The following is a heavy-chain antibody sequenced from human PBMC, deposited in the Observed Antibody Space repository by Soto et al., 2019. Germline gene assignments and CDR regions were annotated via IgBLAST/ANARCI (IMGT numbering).Heavy chain of an antibody. V-gene: IGHV1-18*01. CDR3: ARSIRGVIPDAFDI. CDR2: ISAYNGNT. D-gene: IGHD3-10*01. Sequence: AASVKVSCKASGYTFTSYGISWVRQAPGQGLEWMGWISAYNGNTNYAQKLQGRVTTTTDTSTSTAYMELRSLRSDDTAVYYCARSIRGVIPDAFDIWGQGTMVTVSS. CDR1: GYTFTSYG. J-gene: IGHJ3*02.